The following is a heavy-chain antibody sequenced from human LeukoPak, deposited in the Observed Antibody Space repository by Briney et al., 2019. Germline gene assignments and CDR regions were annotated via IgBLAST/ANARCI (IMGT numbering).Heavy chain of an antibody. J-gene: IGHJ3*02. V-gene: IGHV1-69*06. CDR1: GGTFSSYA. Sequence: SVKVSCKASGGTFSSYAISWVRQAPGQGLEWMGRIIPIFGTAIYAQKFQGRVTMTEDTSTDTAYMELSSLRSEDTAVYYCATTQDYYDSSGPDAFDIWGQGTMVTVSS. D-gene: IGHD3-22*01. CDR3: ATTQDYYDSSGPDAFDI. CDR2: IIPIFGTA.